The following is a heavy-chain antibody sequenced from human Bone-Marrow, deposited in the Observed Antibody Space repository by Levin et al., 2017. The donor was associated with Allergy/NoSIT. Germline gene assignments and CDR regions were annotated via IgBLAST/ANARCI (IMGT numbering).Heavy chain of an antibody. CDR3: ARTAQDLRVAAFDI. D-gene: IGHD3-3*01. J-gene: IGHJ3*02. CDR1: GFSLSTSGMC. CDR2: IDWDDDK. V-gene: IGHV2-70*11. Sequence: QTLSLTCTFSGFSLSTSGMCVSWIRQPPGKALEWLARIDWDDDKYYSTSLKTRLTISKHTSKNHVFLTMTNMDPVDTATYYCARTAQDLRVAAFDIWGQGTMVTVSS.